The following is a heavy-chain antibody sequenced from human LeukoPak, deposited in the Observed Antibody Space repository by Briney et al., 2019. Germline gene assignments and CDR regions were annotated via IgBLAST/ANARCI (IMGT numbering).Heavy chain of an antibody. J-gene: IGHJ4*02. CDR1: GFTFSTYW. D-gene: IGHD2-2*01. CDR3: ARGGYQLLWY. V-gene: IGHV3-7*04. CDR2: IKQDGSEK. Sequence: GGSLRLSCAASGFTFSTYWMSWVRQAPGTGLEWVASIKQDGSEKSYVDSVKGRFTISRDNAKNSLYLQMNSLRAEDTAVYYCARGGYQLLWYWGEGTLVTVSS.